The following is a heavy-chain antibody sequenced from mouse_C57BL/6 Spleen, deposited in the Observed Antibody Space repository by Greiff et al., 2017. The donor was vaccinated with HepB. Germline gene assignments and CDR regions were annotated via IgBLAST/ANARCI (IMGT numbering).Heavy chain of an antibody. D-gene: IGHD1-1*01. J-gene: IGHJ1*03. CDR3: TRSYYYGSSYRYWYFDV. Sequence: DVHLVESGEGLVKPGGSLKLSCAASGFTFSSYAMSWVRQTPEKRLEWVAYISSGGDYIYYADTVKGRFTISRDNARNTLYLQMSSLKSEDTAMYYCTRSYYYGSSYRYWYFDVWGTGTTVTVSS. CDR2: ISSGGDYI. V-gene: IGHV5-9-1*02. CDR1: GFTFSSYA.